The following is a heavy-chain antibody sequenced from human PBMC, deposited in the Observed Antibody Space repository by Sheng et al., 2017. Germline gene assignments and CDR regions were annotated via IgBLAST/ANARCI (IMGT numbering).Heavy chain of an antibody. CDR1: GGTFSSYT. CDR2: IIPILGIA. Sequence: QVQLVQSGAEVKKPGSSVKVSCKASGGTFSSYTISWVRQAPGQGLEWMGRIIPILGIANYAQKFQGRVTITADKSTSTAYMELSSLRSEDTAVYYCARVDSSSWTETLDYWGQGTLVTVSS. V-gene: IGHV1-69*02. CDR3: ARVDSSSWTETLDY. D-gene: IGHD6-13*01. J-gene: IGHJ4*02.